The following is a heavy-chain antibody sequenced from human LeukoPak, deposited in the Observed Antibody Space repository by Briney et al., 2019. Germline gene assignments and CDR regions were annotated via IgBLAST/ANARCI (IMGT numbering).Heavy chain of an antibody. CDR1: GFTFSSYV. Sequence: GGSLRLSCAASGFTFSSYVIHWVRQAPGKGLEWVAVISYDGSSEHYADSVKGRFTISRDTSKNTLYLQMNSLRTEDTAVYYCARVPYVSGTFDYWGQGTLVTVSS. D-gene: IGHD3-10*01. J-gene: IGHJ4*02. V-gene: IGHV3-30-3*01. CDR3: ARVPYVSGTFDY. CDR2: ISYDGSSE.